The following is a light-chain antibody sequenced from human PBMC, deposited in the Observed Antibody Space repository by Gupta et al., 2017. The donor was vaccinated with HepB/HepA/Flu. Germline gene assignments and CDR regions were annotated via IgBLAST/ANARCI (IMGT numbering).Light chain of an antibody. Sequence: EIMMTQSPATLSVSPGERATLSCKASQSVGTNLAWYQQKPGQSPRLLIYGVSTRATGIPARFSGSGSGTEFTLTISSLQSEDFAIYHCQQYNNWPPFTCGQGTKLEIK. CDR2: GVS. J-gene: IGKJ2*01. CDR3: QQYNNWPPFT. V-gene: IGKV3-15*01. CDR1: QSVGTN.